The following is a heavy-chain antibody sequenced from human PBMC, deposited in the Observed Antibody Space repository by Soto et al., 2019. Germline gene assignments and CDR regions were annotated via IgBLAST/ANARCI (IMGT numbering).Heavy chain of an antibody. CDR1: GYTFTSYG. CDR3: ARERITMVRGVNYYYYGMDV. V-gene: IGHV1-18*01. CDR2: ISAYNGNT. D-gene: IGHD3-10*01. J-gene: IGHJ6*04. Sequence: QVQLVQSGAEVKKPGASVKVSCKASGYTFTSYGISWVRQAPGQGLEWMGWISAYNGNTNYAQKLQGRVTMTTDTSTSTAYMELRSLRSDDTAVYYCARERITMVRGVNYYYYGMDVWGKGTTVTVSS.